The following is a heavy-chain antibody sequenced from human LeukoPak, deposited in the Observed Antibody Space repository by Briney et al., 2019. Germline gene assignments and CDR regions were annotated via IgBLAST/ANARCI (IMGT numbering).Heavy chain of an antibody. D-gene: IGHD3-22*01. CDR1: GFTFSSYG. CDR3: AKATYYYDSSNIQH. J-gene: IGHJ1*01. CDR2: ISYGGGNK. V-gene: IGHV3-30*18. Sequence: PGRSLRLSCAASGFTFSSYGMHWVRQAPGKGLEWVAVISYGGGNKYYADSVKGRFTISRDNSKNTLYLQMNSLRAEDTAVYYCAKATYYYDSSNIQHWGQGTLVTVSS.